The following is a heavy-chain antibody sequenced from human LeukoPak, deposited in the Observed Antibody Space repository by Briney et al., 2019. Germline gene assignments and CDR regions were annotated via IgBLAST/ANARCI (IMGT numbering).Heavy chain of an antibody. Sequence: GGSLRLSCAASGFTFISYWMHWVSQAPGKGLVWVSRINSDGSTTSYAASVKGRFTISRDTAKNTLYLQMNSLRAEDTAVYYCAIGHHYYDSSAYYYWGQGTLVTVSS. V-gene: IGHV3-74*01. CDR1: GFTFISYW. D-gene: IGHD3-22*01. CDR3: AIGHHYYDSSAYYY. CDR2: INSDGSTT. J-gene: IGHJ4*02.